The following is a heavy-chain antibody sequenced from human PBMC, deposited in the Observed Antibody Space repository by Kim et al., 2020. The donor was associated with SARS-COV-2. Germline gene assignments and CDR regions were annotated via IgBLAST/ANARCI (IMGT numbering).Heavy chain of an antibody. D-gene: IGHD2-15*01. CDR1: GFTFSSYA. CDR3: ARTYCSGGSCYSPYYYYGMDV. V-gene: IGHV3-64*01. J-gene: IGHJ6*02. Sequence: GGSLRLSCAASGFTFSSYAMHWVRQAPGKGLEYVSAISSNGGSTYYANSVKGRFTISRDNSKNTLYLQMGSLRAEDMAVYYCARTYCSGGSCYSPYYYYGMDVWGQGTTVTVSS. CDR2: ISSNGGST.